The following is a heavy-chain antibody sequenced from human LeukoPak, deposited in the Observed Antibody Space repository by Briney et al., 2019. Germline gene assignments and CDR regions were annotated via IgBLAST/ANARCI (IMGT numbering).Heavy chain of an antibody. D-gene: IGHD2-2*01. V-gene: IGHV4-31*03. CDR2: IYYSGST. J-gene: IGHJ4*02. Sequence: SETLSLTCTVSGGSISSGGYYWSWIRQHPGKGLEWIGYIYYSGSTYYNPSLKSRVTISVDTSKNQFSLKLSSVTAADTAVYYCARGGGYCSSTSCYPYYFDYWGQGTLVTVSS. CDR1: GGSISSGGYY. CDR3: ARGGGYCSSTSCYPYYFDY.